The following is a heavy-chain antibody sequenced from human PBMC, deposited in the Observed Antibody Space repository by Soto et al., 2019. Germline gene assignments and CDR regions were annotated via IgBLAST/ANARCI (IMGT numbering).Heavy chain of an antibody. CDR2: VSGNGATT. CDR3: ANKSYYYDTSGYSEYSQP. V-gene: IGHV3-23*01. Sequence: GGSLRLSCAASGFTFTSFAMSWVRQAPGKGLEWVAAVSGNGATTHYADSVKGRFTVSRDNSRKTVYLQLNSLRAEDTAVFYCANKSYYYDTSGYSEYSQPWGQGNLVIISA. J-gene: IGHJ1*01. D-gene: IGHD3-22*01. CDR1: GFTFTSFA.